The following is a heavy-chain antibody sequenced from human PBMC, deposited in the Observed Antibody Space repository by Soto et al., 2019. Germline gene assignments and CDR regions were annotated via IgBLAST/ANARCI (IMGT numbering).Heavy chain of an antibody. CDR2: IYYSKNT. V-gene: IGHV4-39*01. CDR3: ATHPPYGPLDH. D-gene: IGHD4-17*01. CDR1: GGSISSSSNH. J-gene: IGHJ4*02. Sequence: QLQLQESGPGLVKPSETLSRTCTVSGGSISSSSNHWGWIRQPPGKGLEWIGNIYYSKNTYYNPSLKSRVTISVDTSKNQFSLRLTSVTAADTAVYYCATHPPYGPLDHWGQGTLVTVSS.